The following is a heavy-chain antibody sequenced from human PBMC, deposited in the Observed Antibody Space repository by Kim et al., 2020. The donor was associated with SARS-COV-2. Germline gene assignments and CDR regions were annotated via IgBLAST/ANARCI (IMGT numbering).Heavy chain of an antibody. J-gene: IGHJ4*02. CDR3: AKCASSYYFDWLLVNFDY. V-gene: IGHV3-30*18. CDR2: ISYDGSIT. Sequence: GGSLRLSCAASGFTFSSYGMHWVRQAPGKGLEWVAVISYDGSITYYADSVKGRFTISRDNSKNTLYLQMNSLRAEDTAVYYCAKCASSYYFDWLLVNFDYWGQGTLVTVSS. CDR1: GFTFSSYG. D-gene: IGHD3-9*01.